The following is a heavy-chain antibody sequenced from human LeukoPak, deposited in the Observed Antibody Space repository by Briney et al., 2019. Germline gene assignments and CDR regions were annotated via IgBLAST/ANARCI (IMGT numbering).Heavy chain of an antibody. V-gene: IGHV3-74*01. D-gene: IGHD2-15*01. J-gene: IGHJ5*02. Sequence: GGSLRLSCAASGFTFKLYWMHWVRQVPGKRPVWVSRINDDGSDTIYADSVRGRFTISRDDAKNTVYLQMNNLRAEDTAVYYCVRGGPSTWSWGQGTPVTVSS. CDR2: INDDGSDT. CDR1: GFTFKLYW. CDR3: VRGGPSTWS.